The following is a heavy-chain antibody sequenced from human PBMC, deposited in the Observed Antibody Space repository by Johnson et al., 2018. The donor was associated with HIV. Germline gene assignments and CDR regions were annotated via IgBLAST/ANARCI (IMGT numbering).Heavy chain of an antibody. CDR1: GFTFSSYG. D-gene: IGHD3-16*01. Sequence: QVQLVEPGGGVVQPGRSLRLSCAASGFTFSSYGMHWVRQAPGKGLEWVAVIYYDGSNQYYADSVKGRFTLSRDNSKNTLYLQMNSLRAEDTAVYYCAKGGRFDAFDIWGQGTMVTVSS. CDR3: AKGGRFDAFDI. V-gene: IGHV3-30*18. CDR2: IYYDGSNQ. J-gene: IGHJ3*02.